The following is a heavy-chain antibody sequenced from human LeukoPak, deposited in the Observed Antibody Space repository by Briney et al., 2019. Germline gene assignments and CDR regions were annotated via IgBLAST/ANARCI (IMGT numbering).Heavy chain of an antibody. CDR3: AKDRVSYGYFDY. CDR2: ISGSGGST. Sequence: GGSLRLPCAASGFTFSSYAMSWVRQAPGKGLEWVSAISGSGGSTYYADSVKGRFTISRDNSKNTLYLQMNSLRAEDTAVYYCAKDRVSYGYFDYWGQGTLVTVSS. CDR1: GFTFSSYA. D-gene: IGHD1-26*01. J-gene: IGHJ4*02. V-gene: IGHV3-23*01.